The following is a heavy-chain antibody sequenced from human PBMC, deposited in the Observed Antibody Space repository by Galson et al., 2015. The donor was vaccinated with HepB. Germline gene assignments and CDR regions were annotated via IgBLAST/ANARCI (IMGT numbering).Heavy chain of an antibody. CDR1: GFTFSYYA. Sequence: SLRLSCAASGFTFSYYAMAWARQAPGKGLEWISAITPSGDNTYSADSMKGRFFISRDNSQNTLFLQMSSLRADDTAIYFCAKVFPEKTDGWYRQALYYFDSWGQGTRVTVSS. J-gene: IGHJ4*02. CDR2: ITPSGDNT. V-gene: IGHV3-23*01. D-gene: IGHD6-19*01. CDR3: AKVFPEKTDGWYRQALYYFDS.